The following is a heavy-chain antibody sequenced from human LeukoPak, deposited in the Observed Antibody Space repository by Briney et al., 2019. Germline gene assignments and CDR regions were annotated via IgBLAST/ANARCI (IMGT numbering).Heavy chain of an antibody. Sequence: GGSLRLSCVVSGFTFNRCRMNWVRQAPGKGLEWVSSISSSSSYIYYADSVKGRFTISRDNAKNSLYLQMNSLRAEDTAVYYCARDSHYYDFWSGYYWCWFDPWGQGTLVTVSS. J-gene: IGHJ5*02. V-gene: IGHV3-21*01. CDR2: ISSSSSYI. D-gene: IGHD3-3*01. CDR3: ARDSHYYDFWSGYYWCWFDP. CDR1: GFTFNRCR.